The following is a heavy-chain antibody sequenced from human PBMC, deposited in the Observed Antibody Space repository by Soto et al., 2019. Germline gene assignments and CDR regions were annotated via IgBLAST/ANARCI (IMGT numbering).Heavy chain of an antibody. CDR1: GLSLSSTGVG. CDR3: ARSLWFGELH. J-gene: IGHJ4*02. V-gene: IGHV2-5*02. Sequence: QITLKESGPPLVKPTQTLTLTCSFSGLSLSSTGVGVGWIRQSPGKALEWLAIIYWDNDKRYSPSLKSRVIISKDTSKNQVVLTVTNMDPVDTGTYYCARSLWFGELHWGQGALVTVSS. D-gene: IGHD3-10*01. CDR2: IYWDNDK.